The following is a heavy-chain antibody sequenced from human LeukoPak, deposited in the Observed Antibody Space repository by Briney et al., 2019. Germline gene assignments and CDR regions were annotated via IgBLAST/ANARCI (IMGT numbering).Heavy chain of an antibody. D-gene: IGHD3-10*01. CDR1: GFTFSSYG. CDR3: AGNMVRGVTFYGMDV. CDR2: ISYDGSNK. J-gene: IGHJ6*02. Sequence: GGSLRLSCAASGFTFSSYGMHWVRQAPGKGLEWVAVISYDGSNKYYADSVKGRFTISRDNSKNTLYLQMNSLRAEDTAVYYCAGNMVRGVTFYGMDVWGQGTTVTVSS. V-gene: IGHV3-30*03.